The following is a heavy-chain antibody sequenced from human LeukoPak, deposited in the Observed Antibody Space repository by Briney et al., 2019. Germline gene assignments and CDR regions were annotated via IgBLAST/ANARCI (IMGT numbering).Heavy chain of an antibody. J-gene: IGHJ4*02. D-gene: IGHD2-2*01. V-gene: IGHV3-66*04. CDR3: AKHRRHGYEDFDS. Sequence: GGSLRLSCAASGFTVSSNYMSWVRQAPGKGLEWVSVIYSGGSTYYADSVKGRFTISRDNSKNTLYLQMNSLRAEDTAVYFCAKHRRHGYEDFDSWGQGTLVTVSS. CDR1: GFTVSSNY. CDR2: IYSGGST.